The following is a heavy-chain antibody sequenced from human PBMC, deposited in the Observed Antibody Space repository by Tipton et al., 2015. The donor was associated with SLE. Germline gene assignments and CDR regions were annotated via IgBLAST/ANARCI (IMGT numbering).Heavy chain of an antibody. CDR1: GFTVSSNY. Sequence: SLRLSCEASGFTVSSNYMSWVRQAPGKGLEWVSVIYSGGSTYYADSVKGRFTISRDNSKNTLYLQMNSLRAEDTAVYYCARARYTTGGAFDIWGQGTMVTVSS. D-gene: IGHD3-16*02. J-gene: IGHJ3*02. CDR3: ARARYTTGGAFDI. CDR2: IYSGGST. V-gene: IGHV3-53*05.